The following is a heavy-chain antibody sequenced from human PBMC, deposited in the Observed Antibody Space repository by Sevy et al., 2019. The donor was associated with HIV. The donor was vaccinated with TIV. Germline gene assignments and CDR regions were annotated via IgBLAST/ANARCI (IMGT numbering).Heavy chain of an antibody. CDR2: IYSGGST. CDR1: GFIVSSNY. D-gene: IGHD5-18*01. CDR3: ARDRNPAMVFGMDV. Sequence: GGSLRLSCAASGFIVSSNYMSWVRQAPGKGLEWVSVIYSGGSTYYADSVKGRFTISRDNSKNTLYLQMNSLRAEDTGVYYCARDRNPAMVFGMDVWGQGTRVTVSS. J-gene: IGHJ6*02. V-gene: IGHV3-53*01.